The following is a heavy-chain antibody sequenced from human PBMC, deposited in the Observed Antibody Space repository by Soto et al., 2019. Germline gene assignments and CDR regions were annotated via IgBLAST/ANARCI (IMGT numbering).Heavy chain of an antibody. CDR2: IYYSGST. J-gene: IGHJ4*02. D-gene: IGHD6-13*01. CDR3: ARGQVQQLVFDY. CDR1: GGSISSGGYY. Sequence: SETLSLTCTVSGGSISSGGYYWSWIRQHPGKGLEWIGYIYYSGSTYYNPSLKSRVTISVDTSKNQFSLKLSSVTAADSAVYYCARGQVQQLVFDYWGQGTLVTVSS. V-gene: IGHV4-31*03.